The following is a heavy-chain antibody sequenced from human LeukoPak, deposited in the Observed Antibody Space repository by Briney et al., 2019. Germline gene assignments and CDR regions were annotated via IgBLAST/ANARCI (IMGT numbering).Heavy chain of an antibody. J-gene: IGHJ4*02. Sequence: PGGSLTLSCAASDFTFSNYYMSWIRQPPGKGLEWVSYISTSSSNTNYADSVKGRFTISRDNAKNSLYLQMNSLRAEDTAVYYCATGAQADGYWGQGTLVTVSS. CDR3: ATGAQADGY. CDR2: ISTSSSNT. D-gene: IGHD5-24*01. CDR1: DFTFSNYY. V-gene: IGHV3-11*05.